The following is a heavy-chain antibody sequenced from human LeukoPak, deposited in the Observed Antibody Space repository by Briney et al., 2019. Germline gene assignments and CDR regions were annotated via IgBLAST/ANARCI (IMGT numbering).Heavy chain of an antibody. D-gene: IGHD2-15*01. J-gene: IGHJ6*02. CDR2: ISAYNGKT. Sequence: ASVKVSCKASGYTFTSYGISWVRQAPGQGLEWMGWISAYNGKTNYAQKLQGRVTMTTDTSTSTAYMELRSLRSDDTAVYYCAREGGYCSGGSCGMDVWGQGTTVTVSS. V-gene: IGHV1-18*01. CDR1: GYTFTSYG. CDR3: AREGGYCSGGSCGMDV.